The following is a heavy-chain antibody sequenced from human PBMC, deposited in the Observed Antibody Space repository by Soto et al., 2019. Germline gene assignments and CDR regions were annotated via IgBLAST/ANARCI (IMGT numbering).Heavy chain of an antibody. CDR3: ARHRGRGSSWIENWFDP. Sequence: SQTLSLSCTVSGGSISSSGYYWGWIRQPPGKGLEWIGNIYYTGSTKYNPSLKSRVTMLVDTSKNQFSLKINSVTAADTAVYYCARHRGRGSSWIENWFDPWGQGTLVTVSS. V-gene: IGHV4-39*01. J-gene: IGHJ5*02. CDR2: IYYTGST. CDR1: GGSISSSGYY. D-gene: IGHD6-13*01.